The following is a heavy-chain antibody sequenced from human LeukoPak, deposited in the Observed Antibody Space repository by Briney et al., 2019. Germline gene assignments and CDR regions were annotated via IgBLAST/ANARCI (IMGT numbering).Heavy chain of an antibody. Sequence: TGGSLRLSCAASGFTFSSYAMHWVRQAPGKGLEWVAVISYDGSNKYYADSVKGRFTISRDNSKNTLYLQMNSLRAEDTAVYYCARDRITTTIIVIGYGDGMDVWGQGTTVTVSS. CDR2: ISYDGSNK. J-gene: IGHJ6*02. CDR1: GFTFSSYA. D-gene: IGHD3-22*01. CDR3: ARDRITTTIIVIGYGDGMDV. V-gene: IGHV3-30*04.